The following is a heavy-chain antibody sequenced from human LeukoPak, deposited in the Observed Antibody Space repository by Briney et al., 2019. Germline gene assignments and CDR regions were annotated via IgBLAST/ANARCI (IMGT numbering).Heavy chain of an antibody. CDR2: ISAYNGNT. V-gene: IGHV1-18*01. Sequence: ASVKVSCKASGYTFTSYGISWVRQAPGQGLEWMGWISAYNGNTNYAQKLQGRVTMTTDTSTSTAYMELRSLRSDDTAVYYCARDLSPYGDYEIDYWGQGTLVTVSS. CDR1: GYTFTSYG. D-gene: IGHD4-17*01. CDR3: ARDLSPYGDYEIDY. J-gene: IGHJ4*02.